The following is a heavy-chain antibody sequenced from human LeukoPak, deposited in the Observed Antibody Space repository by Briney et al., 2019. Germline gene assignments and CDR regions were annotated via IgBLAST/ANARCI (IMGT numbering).Heavy chain of an antibody. Sequence: GGSLRLSCAASGFTFDSYSMNWVRQAPGKGLEWVSSINSRSSSIYYADSVKGRFTISRDNAKNSLYLQMNSLRAEDTAVYYCAELGITIIGGVWGKGTTVTISS. D-gene: IGHD3-10*02. J-gene: IGHJ6*04. CDR3: AELGITIIGGV. CDR1: GFTFDSYS. V-gene: IGHV3-21*01. CDR2: INSRSSSI.